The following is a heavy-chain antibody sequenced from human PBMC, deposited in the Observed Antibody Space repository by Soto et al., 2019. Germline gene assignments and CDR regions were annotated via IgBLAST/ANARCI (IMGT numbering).Heavy chain of an antibody. J-gene: IGHJ4*02. V-gene: IGHV3-30-3*01. Sequence: QVQLLESGGGVVQPGRSLRLSCAASGFTFSSYAMHWVRQAPGKGLEWVAVISYDGSNKYYADSVKGRFTISRDNSKNTLYLQMNSLRAEDTAVYYCARDGGADILTGLPDYWGQGTLVTVSS. CDR2: ISYDGSNK. D-gene: IGHD3-9*01. CDR1: GFTFSSYA. CDR3: ARDGGADILTGLPDY.